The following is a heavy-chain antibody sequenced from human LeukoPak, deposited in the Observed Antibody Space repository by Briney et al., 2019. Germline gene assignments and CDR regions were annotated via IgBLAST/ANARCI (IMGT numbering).Heavy chain of an antibody. V-gene: IGHV3-73*01. CDR3: SLGDGYKKISGVDY. D-gene: IGHD5-24*01. CDR2: IRSKANSYAT. Sequence: GGSLRLSXAASGFTFSGSAMHWVRQASGKGLEWVGRIRSKANSYATAYAASVKGRFTISRDDSKNTAYLQMNSLKTEDTAVYYCSLGDGYKKISGVDYWGQGTLVTVSS. J-gene: IGHJ4*02. CDR1: GFTFSGSA.